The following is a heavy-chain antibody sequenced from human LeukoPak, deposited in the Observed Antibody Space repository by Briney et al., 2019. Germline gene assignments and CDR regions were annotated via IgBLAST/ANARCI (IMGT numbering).Heavy chain of an antibody. J-gene: IGHJ4*02. D-gene: IGHD1-26*01. V-gene: IGHV4-39*01. Sequence: SETLSLTCTVSGGSISSSDCCWGWIRQPPGKGLEWIGSIHYIGTPYYYPSLKSRVTISVDTSKNQFSLKLTSVTAADTAVYYCARPSTSGSYYYWSQGILVTASS. CDR1: GGSISSSDCC. CDR2: IHYIGTP. CDR3: ARPSTSGSYYY.